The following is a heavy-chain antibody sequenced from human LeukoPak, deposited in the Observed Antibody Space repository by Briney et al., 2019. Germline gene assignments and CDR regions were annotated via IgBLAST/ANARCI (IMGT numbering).Heavy chain of an antibody. V-gene: IGHV1-69*04. CDR1: GGTFSSYA. CDR3: AWWYNWNDEGWFDP. J-gene: IGHJ5*02. CDR2: IIPIFGIA. Sequence: SVKVSCKASGGTFSSYAISWVRQAPGQGLEWMGRIIPIFGIANYAQKFQGRVTITADKSTSTAYMELSSLRSEDTAVYYCAWWYNWNDEGWFDPWGQGTLVTVSS. D-gene: IGHD1-1*01.